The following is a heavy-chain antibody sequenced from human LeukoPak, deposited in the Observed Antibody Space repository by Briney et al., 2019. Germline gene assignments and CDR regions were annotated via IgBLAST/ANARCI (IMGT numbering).Heavy chain of an antibody. V-gene: IGHV3-74*01. CDR2: INPDGATT. J-gene: IGHJ4*02. CDR3: VRLLDVDY. CDR1: GFPFRNYW. D-gene: IGHD1-1*01. Sequence: PGGSLRLSCAASGFPFRNYWMHWVRQAPGKGLVWVSRINPDGATTDYAGSVKGRFTISRDNAKNMACLQLDSLRAEDTAVYYCVRLLDVDYWGQGTLVTVSS.